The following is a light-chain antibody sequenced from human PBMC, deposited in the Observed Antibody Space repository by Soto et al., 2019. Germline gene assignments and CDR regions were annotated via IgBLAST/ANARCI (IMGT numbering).Light chain of an antibody. Sequence: DIQMTQSPSTLSASVGDRVTISCRASQSINTWLAWYQQKPGKVPKLLIYDVSTLESGVPSRFSGSGSGTEFTLTISSQQPDDFATYYCQQYDGNFGGGTRVEIK. CDR3: QQYDGN. CDR2: DVS. CDR1: QSINTW. J-gene: IGKJ4*01. V-gene: IGKV1-5*01.